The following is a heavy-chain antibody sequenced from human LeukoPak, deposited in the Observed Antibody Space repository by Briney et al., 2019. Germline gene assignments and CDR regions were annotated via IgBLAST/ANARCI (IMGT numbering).Heavy chain of an antibody. D-gene: IGHD2-2*01. Sequence: PWGSLRRSCAAYGFTFDDYGMSWVRQAPGKGLEWVSGINWNGGSTGYADSVKGRFTISRDNAKNSLYLQMNSLRAEDTALYYCARNIVVVPADNNWFDPWGQGTLVTVSS. CDR2: INWNGGST. V-gene: IGHV3-20*04. J-gene: IGHJ5*02. CDR3: ARNIVVVPADNNWFDP. CDR1: GFTFDDYG.